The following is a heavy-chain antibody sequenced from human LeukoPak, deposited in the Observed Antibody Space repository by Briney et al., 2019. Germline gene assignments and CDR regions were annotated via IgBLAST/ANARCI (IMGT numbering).Heavy chain of an antibody. CDR1: GGSISSYY. Sequence: SETLSLTCTVSGGSISSYYWSWIRQPPGKGLEWIGYIYYSGSTSYNPSLKSRVTISVDTSKNQFSLKLSSVTAADTAVYYCARMGQIRYSANWFDPWGQGTLVTVSS. D-gene: IGHD3-9*01. V-gene: IGHV4-59*01. CDR3: ARMGQIRYSANWFDP. J-gene: IGHJ5*02. CDR2: IYYSGST.